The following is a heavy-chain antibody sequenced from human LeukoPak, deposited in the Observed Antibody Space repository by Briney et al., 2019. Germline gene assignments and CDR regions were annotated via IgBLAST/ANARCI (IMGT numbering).Heavy chain of an antibody. J-gene: IGHJ1*01. D-gene: IGHD6-19*01. Sequence: SETLSLTCTVSGGSISSYYWSWIRQPPGKGLEWIGYIYYSGSTNYNPSLKSRVTISVDTSKNQFSLKLSSVTAADTAVYYCARGRLDSSGWYVGYFQHWGQGTLVTVSS. V-gene: IGHV4-59*01. CDR1: GGSISSYY. CDR2: IYYSGST. CDR3: ARGRLDSSGWYVGYFQH.